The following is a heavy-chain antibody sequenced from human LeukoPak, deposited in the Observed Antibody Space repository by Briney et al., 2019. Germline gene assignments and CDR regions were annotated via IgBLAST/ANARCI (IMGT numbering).Heavy chain of an antibody. V-gene: IGHV3-15*01. D-gene: IGHD3-10*01. J-gene: IGHJ4*02. CDR2: IKSKTDGGTT. Sequence: GGSLRLSCAASGFTFSNAWMSWVRQAPGKGLEWVGRIKSKTDGGTTDYAAPVKGRFTISRDDSKNTLYLQMNSLKTEDTAVYYCTTDMGFGEGPSDYFDCWGQGTLVTVSS. CDR1: GFTFSNAW. CDR3: TTDMGFGEGPSDYFDC.